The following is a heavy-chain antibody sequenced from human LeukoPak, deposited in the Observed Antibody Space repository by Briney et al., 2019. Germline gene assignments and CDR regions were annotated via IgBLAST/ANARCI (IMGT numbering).Heavy chain of an antibody. V-gene: IGHV4-39*01. CDR2: IYYSGST. D-gene: IGHD2-2*01. CDR3: ARHRVVPAGEFDY. Sequence: TSETLSLTCTVSGGSISSSSYYWGWIRQPPEKGLEWIGSIYYSGSTYYNPSLKSRVTISVDTSKNQFSLKLSSVTAADTAVYYCARHRVVPAGEFDYWGQGTLVTVSS. CDR1: GGSISSSSYY. J-gene: IGHJ4*02.